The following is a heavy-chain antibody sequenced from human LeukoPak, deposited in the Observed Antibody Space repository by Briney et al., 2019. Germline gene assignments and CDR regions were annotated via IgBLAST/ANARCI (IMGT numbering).Heavy chain of an antibody. J-gene: IGHJ6*02. CDR3: ARTPGSGRSNGMDV. V-gene: IGHV3-7*01. D-gene: IGHD3-10*01. CDR2: IKQDGSEK. CDR1: GFTFSSYW. Sequence: PGGSLRLSCAASGFTFSSYWMSWVRQAPGKGLEWVANIKQDGSEKYYVDSVKGRFTISRDNAKNSLYLQMNSLRAEDTAVYYCARTPGSGRSNGMDVWGQGTTVTVSS.